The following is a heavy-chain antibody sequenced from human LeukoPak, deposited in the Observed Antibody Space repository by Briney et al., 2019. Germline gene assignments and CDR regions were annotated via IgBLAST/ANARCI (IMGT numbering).Heavy chain of an antibody. CDR2: IYHSGST. CDR1: GDSISSSSFH. J-gene: IGHJ4*02. CDR3: ARDRSGSYLGYFDY. D-gene: IGHD1-26*01. Sequence: SETLSLTCTVSGDSISSSSFHWGWIRQPPGKGLEWIGSIYHSGSTYYNPSLKSRVTISVDTSKNQFSLKLSSVTAADTAVYYCARDRSGSYLGYFDYWGQGTLVTVSS. V-gene: IGHV4-39*07.